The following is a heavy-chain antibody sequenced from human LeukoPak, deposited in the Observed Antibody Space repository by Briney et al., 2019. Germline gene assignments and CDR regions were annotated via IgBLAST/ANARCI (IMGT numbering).Heavy chain of an antibody. J-gene: IGHJ5*01. CDR3: AKDANEFGDSYFDS. Sequence: GGSLRLSCEASGSTFSNFGMHWVRQAPGNGLEWVAVIWSDGSHKYYDDSVNGRFTIFRDNSRNTLYLQMNSLRAADTSIYFCAKDANEFGDSYFDSWGLGTLVTVSS. V-gene: IGHV3-33*06. D-gene: IGHD3-10*01. CDR1: GSTFSNFG. CDR2: IWSDGSHK.